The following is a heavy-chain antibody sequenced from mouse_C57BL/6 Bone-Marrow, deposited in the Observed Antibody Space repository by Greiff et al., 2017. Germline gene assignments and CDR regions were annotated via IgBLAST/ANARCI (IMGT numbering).Heavy chain of an antibody. J-gene: IGHJ1*03. CDR1: GYTFTSYW. Sequence: VQLQQPGAELVKPGASVKLSCKASGYTFTSYWMQWVKQRPGQGLEWIGEIDPSDSYTNYNQKFKGKATLTVDTSFSTAYMQLSSLTSEDSAVYYCAREGITTVVAPLDFDVWGTGTTVTVSS. CDR3: AREGITTVVAPLDFDV. V-gene: IGHV1-50*01. D-gene: IGHD1-1*01. CDR2: IDPSDSYT.